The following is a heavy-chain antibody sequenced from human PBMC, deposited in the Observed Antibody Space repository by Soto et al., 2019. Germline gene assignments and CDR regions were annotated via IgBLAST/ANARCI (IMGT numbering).Heavy chain of an antibody. CDR1: GGSISSSSYY. Sequence: TSETLSLTCTVSGGSISSSSYYWGWIRQPPGKGLEWIGSIYYSGSTYYNPSLKSRVTISVDTSKNQFSLKLSSVTAADTAMYYCARHLLAVAGTYWGQPPRNWGQGTLVTVSS. CDR3: ARHLLAVAGTYWGQPPRN. V-gene: IGHV4-39*01. D-gene: IGHD6-19*01. CDR2: IYYSGST. J-gene: IGHJ1*01.